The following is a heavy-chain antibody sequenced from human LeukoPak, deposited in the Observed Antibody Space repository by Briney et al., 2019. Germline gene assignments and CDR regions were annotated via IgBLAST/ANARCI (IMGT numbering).Heavy chain of an antibody. Sequence: ASVKVSCKASGYTFTSYGISWVRQAPGQGLEWMGIINPSGGSTSYAQKFQGRVTMTRDTSTSTVYMELSSLRSEDTAVYYCARSLYFDWLFAYWGQGTLVTVSS. CDR1: GYTFTSYG. D-gene: IGHD3-9*01. V-gene: IGHV1-46*01. CDR3: ARSLYFDWLFAY. CDR2: INPSGGST. J-gene: IGHJ4*02.